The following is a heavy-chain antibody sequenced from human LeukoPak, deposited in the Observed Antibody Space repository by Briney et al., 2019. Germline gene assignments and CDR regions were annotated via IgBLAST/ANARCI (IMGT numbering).Heavy chain of an antibody. Sequence: SETLSLTCTVSGGSISSYYWSWIRQPPGKGLEWIGEINHSGSTNYNPSLKSRVTISVDTSKNQFSLKLSSVTAADTAVYYCARRLAVAGPYNWFDPWGQGTLVTVSS. CDR1: GGSISSYY. V-gene: IGHV4-34*01. CDR3: ARRLAVAGPYNWFDP. D-gene: IGHD6-19*01. CDR2: INHSGST. J-gene: IGHJ5*02.